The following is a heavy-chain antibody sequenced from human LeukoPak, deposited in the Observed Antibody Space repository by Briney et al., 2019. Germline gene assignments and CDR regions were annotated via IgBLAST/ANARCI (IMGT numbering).Heavy chain of an antibody. CDR2: IYYSGST. D-gene: IGHD2-8*01. J-gene: IGHJ5*01. Sequence: SETLSLTCTVSAGSISSYYWSWIRQPPGKGLEWIAYIYYSGSTNYNPSLKSRVTISVDTSRGQFFLKLNSVTAADTAVYFCALAPNSNWFDFWGPGTLVTVSS. CDR1: AGSISSYY. CDR3: ALAPNSNWFDF. V-gene: IGHV4-59*03.